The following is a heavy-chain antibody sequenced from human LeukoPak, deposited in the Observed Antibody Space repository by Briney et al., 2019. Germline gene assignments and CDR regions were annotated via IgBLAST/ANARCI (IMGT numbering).Heavy chain of an antibody. CDR2: IDPSDSYT. D-gene: IGHD1-1*01. J-gene: IGHJ6*02. CDR3: ARRRTGTVNHHYYYGMDV. V-gene: IGHV5-10-1*01. CDR1: GYIFTNYF. Sequence: PGESLKISCKGSGYIFTNYFISWVRQMPGKGLEWMGRIDPSDSYTTYSPSFQGHVTISVDKSIATAYLHWNSLKASDTAMYYCARRRTGTVNHHYYYGMDVWGQGTTVTVSS.